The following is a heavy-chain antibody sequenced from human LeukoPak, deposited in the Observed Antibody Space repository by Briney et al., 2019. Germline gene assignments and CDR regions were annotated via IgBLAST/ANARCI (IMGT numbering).Heavy chain of an antibody. Sequence: GGSLRLSCAASGFTFSNYAMTWVRQAPGKGLEWVSSVGSGGSTYHADSVKGRFTISRDNAKNSLYLQMNSLRAEDTAVYYCASPRSSSSYGMDVWGQGTTVTVSS. V-gene: IGHV3-69-1*01. D-gene: IGHD6-6*01. CDR3: ASPRSSSSYGMDV. CDR1: GFTFSNYA. J-gene: IGHJ6*02. CDR2: VGSGGST.